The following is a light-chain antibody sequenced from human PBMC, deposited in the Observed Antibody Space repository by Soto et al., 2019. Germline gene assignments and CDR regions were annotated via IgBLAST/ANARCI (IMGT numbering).Light chain of an antibody. CDR1: SSDVGGYNY. CDR3: SSYTSSSTPG. CDR2: DVS. J-gene: IGLJ2*01. Sequence: QSALTQPASVSGSPGQSITISCTGTSSDVGGYNYVSWYQQHPGKAPKLMIYDVSNRPSGVSNRFSGSKSGNTASLTISGLQAEDEGDYYCSSYTSSSTPGFGGGTKLTVL. V-gene: IGLV2-14*01.